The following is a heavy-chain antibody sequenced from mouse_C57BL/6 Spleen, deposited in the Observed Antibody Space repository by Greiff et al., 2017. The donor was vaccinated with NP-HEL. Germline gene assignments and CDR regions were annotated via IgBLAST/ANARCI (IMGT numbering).Heavy chain of an antibody. J-gene: IGHJ2*01. CDR3: ARGYYGRAGDY. Sequence: QVQLQQPGAELVKPGASVKLSCKASGYTFTSYWMQWVQQRPGQGLEWIGEIDPSAYCTNYTHKFTGKATFTVDTSSSTAYMQLSSLTSEDSAVYYGARGYYGRAGDYWGQGTTLTVSS. CDR1: GYTFTSYW. V-gene: IGHV1-50*01. D-gene: IGHD1-1*01. CDR2: IDPSAYCT.